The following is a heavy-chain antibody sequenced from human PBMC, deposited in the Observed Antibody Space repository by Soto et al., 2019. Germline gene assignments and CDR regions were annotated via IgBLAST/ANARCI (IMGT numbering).Heavy chain of an antibody. J-gene: IGHJ6*02. CDR1: EFNFNKFA. D-gene: IGHD3-3*01. Sequence: RWSLRLSCSASEFNFNKFAMHWFRQAPGKGLEWVAFISFDGLNKNYADSVKGRFTISRDKSKNTLYLEMNSLRTEDTAVYYCAKEDFWGGYFPHYYYNSMDVWGPGTTVTVSS. CDR3: AKEDFWGGYFPHYYYNSMDV. V-gene: IGHV3-30*18. CDR2: ISFDGLNK.